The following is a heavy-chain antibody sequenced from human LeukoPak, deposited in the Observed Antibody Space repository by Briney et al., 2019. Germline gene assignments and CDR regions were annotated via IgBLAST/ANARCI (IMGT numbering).Heavy chain of an antibody. V-gene: IGHV4-34*01. CDR2: INHSGST. D-gene: IGHD3-10*01. J-gene: IGHJ6*02. CDR3: ARGIYYYGSGSYYPSYYYYYGMDV. Sequence: SETLSLTCAVSGGSFSGYYWSWIRQPPGKGLEWIGEINHSGSTNYNPSLKSRVTISVDTSKNQFSLKLSSVTAADTAVYYCARGIYYYGSGSYYPSYYYYYGMDVWGQGTTVTVSS. CDR1: GGSFSGYY.